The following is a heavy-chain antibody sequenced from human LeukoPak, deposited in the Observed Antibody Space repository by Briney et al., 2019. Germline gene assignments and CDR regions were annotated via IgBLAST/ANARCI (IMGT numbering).Heavy chain of an antibody. D-gene: IGHD7-27*01. CDR2: ITSRSTT. CDR3: AKDGNWARFED. V-gene: IGHV3-23*01. CDR1: GFTFSSYG. Sequence: GGSLRLSCAASGFTFSSYGMNWVRQAPGKGLEWVSGITSRSTTYYADSVKGRFTISRDNSKNMVWLQINSPTAEDTATYYCAKDGNWARFEDWGQGTLVTVSS. J-gene: IGHJ4*02.